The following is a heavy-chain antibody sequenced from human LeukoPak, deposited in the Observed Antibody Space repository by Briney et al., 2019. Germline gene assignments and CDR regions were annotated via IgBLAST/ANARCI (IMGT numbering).Heavy chain of an antibody. CDR2: INPNSGGT. D-gene: IGHD4-23*01. V-gene: IGHV1-2*04. J-gene: IGHJ4*02. CDR1: GYTFTGYY. Sequence: ASVKVSCKASGYTFTGYYMHWVRQAPGQGLEWMGWINPNSGGTNYAQKFQGWVTMTRDTSISTAYMELSRLRSDDTAVYYCARGLRRWDRIAGYWGQGTLVTVSS. CDR3: ARGLRRWDRIAGY.